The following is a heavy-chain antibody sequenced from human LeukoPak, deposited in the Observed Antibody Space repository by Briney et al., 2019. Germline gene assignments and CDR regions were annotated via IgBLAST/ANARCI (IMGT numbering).Heavy chain of an antibody. CDR3: ARDGSRDGYNLGPYYFDY. J-gene: IGHJ4*02. D-gene: IGHD5-24*01. CDR1: GFAFSSYA. Sequence: GGSLRLSCAASGFAFSSYAMHWVRQAPGQGLEWVAVISYDGSNKYYADSVKGRFTISRDNSKNTLYLQMNSLRAEDTAVYYCARDGSRDGYNLGPYYFDYWGQGTLVTVSS. CDR2: ISYDGSNK. V-gene: IGHV3-30-3*01.